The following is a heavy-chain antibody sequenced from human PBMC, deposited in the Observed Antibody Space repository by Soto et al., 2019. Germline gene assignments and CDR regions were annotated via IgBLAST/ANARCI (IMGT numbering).Heavy chain of an antibody. CDR3: AKDRRRDGYRDNWFDP. Sequence: RRLSCAASGFTFSSYAMSWVRQAPGKGLEWVSAISGSGGSTYYADSVKGRFTISRDNSKNTLYLQMNSLRAEDTAVYYCAKDRRRDGYRDNWFDPWGQGTLVTVSS. D-gene: IGHD5-12*01. CDR2: ISGSGGST. V-gene: IGHV3-23*01. J-gene: IGHJ5*02. CDR1: GFTFSSYA.